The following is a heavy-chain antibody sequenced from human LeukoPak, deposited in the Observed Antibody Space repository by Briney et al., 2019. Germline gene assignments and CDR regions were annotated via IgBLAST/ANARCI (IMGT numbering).Heavy chain of an antibody. Sequence: SETLSLTCAVSGVTFSTYNRNWIRQPPGKGLEWIGYIYTSGSTNYNPSLKSRVTISVDTSKNQCSLKLSSVTAADTAVYYCARRSDSSIDYWGQGTLVTVSS. CDR2: IYTSGST. CDR3: ARRSDSSIDY. V-gene: IGHV4-4*09. J-gene: IGHJ4*02. D-gene: IGHD3-22*01. CDR1: GVTFSTYN.